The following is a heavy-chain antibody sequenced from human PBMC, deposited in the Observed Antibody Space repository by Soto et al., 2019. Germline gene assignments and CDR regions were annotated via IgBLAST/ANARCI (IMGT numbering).Heavy chain of an antibody. CDR3: ARDTNSLDL. Sequence: SETLSLTCVVSSYSISSGFFWAWIRQPPGKGLEWVGSIYHTGDTHYNPSLRGQVSMSVDTSKNHFSLRLTYLTAADTAVYFCARDTNSLDLWGQGILVTVSS. CDR1: SYSISSGFF. V-gene: IGHV4-38-2*02. J-gene: IGHJ5*02. CDR2: IYHTGDT. D-gene: IGHD2-8*01.